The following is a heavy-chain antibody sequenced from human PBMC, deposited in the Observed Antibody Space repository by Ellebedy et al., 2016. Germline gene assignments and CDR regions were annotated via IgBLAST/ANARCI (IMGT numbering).Heavy chain of an antibody. CDR2: ISAYNGNT. V-gene: IGHV1-18*01. CDR1: GYTFTSYG. CDR3: ARESGGLYYYYYYGMDV. D-gene: IGHD6-19*01. J-gene: IGHJ6*02. Sequence: ASVKVSCKASGYTFTSYGISWVRQAPGQGLEWMGWISAYNGNTNYAQKLQGRVTMTTDTSTSTAYMELRSLRSDDTAVYYCARESGGLYYYYYYGMDVWGQGTTVTVSS.